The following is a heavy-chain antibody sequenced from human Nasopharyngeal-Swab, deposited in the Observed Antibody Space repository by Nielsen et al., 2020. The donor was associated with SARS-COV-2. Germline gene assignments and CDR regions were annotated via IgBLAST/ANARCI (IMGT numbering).Heavy chain of an antibody. CDR1: GYTFKSFA. CDR3: AVDYGDYDSYYGMDV. J-gene: IGHJ6*02. D-gene: IGHD4-17*01. CDR2: ISAYNGNT. Sequence: ASVKVSCKASGYTFKSFAVNWVRQAPGQGLEWTGWISAYNGNTNYAQNLQGRVTMTTDTSTSTVYMELRSLRSDDTAVYYCAVDYGDYDSYYGMDVWGQGTTVTVSS. V-gene: IGHV1-18*01.